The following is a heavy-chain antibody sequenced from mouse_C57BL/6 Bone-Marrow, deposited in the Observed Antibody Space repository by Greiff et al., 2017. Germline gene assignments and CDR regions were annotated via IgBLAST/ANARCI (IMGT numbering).Heavy chain of an antibody. CDR3: ARHETAVVANAMDY. CDR2: ISNLAYSI. CDR1: GFTFSDYG. D-gene: IGHD1-1*01. J-gene: IGHJ4*01. Sequence: EVKLVESGGGLVQPGGSLKLSCAASGFTFSDYGMAWVRQAPRKGPEWVAFISNLAYSIYYADTVTGRFTISRENAKNTLYLEMSSLRSEDTAMYYCARHETAVVANAMDYWGQGTSVTVSS. V-gene: IGHV5-15*01.